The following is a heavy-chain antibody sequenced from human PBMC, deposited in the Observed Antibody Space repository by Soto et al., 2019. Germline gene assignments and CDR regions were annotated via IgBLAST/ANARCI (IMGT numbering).Heavy chain of an antibody. CDR1: GCSFSGFS. Sequence: EVQLVESGGGFIHHGGSLRLSCAASGCSFSGFSMNWVRQVPGKGLEWVSYISPSSETLYYADSVKGRFSISRDNVKNSLFRQMNSLGAEDTAVYYCARLKASWYFDLWGRGTLVTVSS. CDR3: ARLKASWYFDL. CDR2: ISPSSETL. V-gene: IGHV3-48*01. J-gene: IGHJ2*01.